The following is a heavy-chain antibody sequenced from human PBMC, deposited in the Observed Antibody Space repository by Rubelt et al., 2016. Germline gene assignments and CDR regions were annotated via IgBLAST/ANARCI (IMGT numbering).Heavy chain of an antibody. D-gene: IGHD1-7*01. V-gene: IGHV1-18*01. CDR3: ARDLPPFRRYNWNFPLDY. CDR2: ISAYNGNT. CDR1: GYTFTSYG. Sequence: QVQLVQSGAEVKKPGASVKVSCKASGYTFTSYGISWVRQAPGQGLEWMGWISAYNGNTNYAQKVQGRVTMTTGTSTSTAYMELRSLRSDDTAVYYCARDLPPFRRYNWNFPLDYWGQGTLVTVSS. J-gene: IGHJ4*02.